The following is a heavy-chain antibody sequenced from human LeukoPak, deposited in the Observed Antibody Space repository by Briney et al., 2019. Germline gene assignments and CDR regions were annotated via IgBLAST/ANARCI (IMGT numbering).Heavy chain of an antibody. CDR2: IYTAGST. Sequence: PGGSLRLSCAASGFTFSSYTIHWVRQAPGKGLEWVSIIYTAGSTYYADSVKGRFTISRDNSKNTLYLQMNSLRAEDTAVYYCARASYSSGWYELGKIDYWGQGTLVTVSS. J-gene: IGHJ4*02. CDR3: ARASYSSGWYELGKIDY. D-gene: IGHD6-19*01. V-gene: IGHV3-53*01. CDR1: GFTFSSYT.